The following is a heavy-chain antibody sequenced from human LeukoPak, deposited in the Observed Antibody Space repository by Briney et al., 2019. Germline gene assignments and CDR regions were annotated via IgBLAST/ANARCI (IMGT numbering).Heavy chain of an antibody. Sequence: PGRSLRLSCAASGFTFNAHAIHWVRQAPGKGLEWVAVISYDGTNKYYADSVKGRFTISRDNSKKTVYLQMNSLRAEDTALYYCAKAPVTTCRGAYCYPFDYWGQGTLVTVSS. CDR1: GFTFNAHA. J-gene: IGHJ4*02. V-gene: IGHV3-30*04. CDR3: AKAPVTTCRGAYCYPFDY. CDR2: ISYDGTNK. D-gene: IGHD2-21*01.